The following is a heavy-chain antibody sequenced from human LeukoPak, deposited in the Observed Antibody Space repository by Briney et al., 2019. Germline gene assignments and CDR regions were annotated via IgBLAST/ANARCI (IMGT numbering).Heavy chain of an antibody. CDR3: ARDGCGGSCFHYYYYCMDV. J-gene: IGHJ6*03. Sequence: SETLSLTCTVSSGSISSSNYYWSWIRQPAGKGLEWIGRISTIGITNYNPSLNSRVTISIDTSKNQFSLKLSSVTAADTAVYYCARDGCGGSCFHYYYYCMDVWGKGTTVTISS. V-gene: IGHV4-61*02. CDR2: ISTIGIT. CDR1: SGSISSSNYY. D-gene: IGHD2-15*01.